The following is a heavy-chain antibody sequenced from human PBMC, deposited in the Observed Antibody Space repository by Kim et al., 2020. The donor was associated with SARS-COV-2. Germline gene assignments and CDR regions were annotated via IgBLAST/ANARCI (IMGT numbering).Heavy chain of an antibody. J-gene: IGHJ6*01. CDR1: GGSIGSSSHY. D-gene: IGHD6-19*01. CDR2: IAYSVGT. CDR3: TAVKF. V-gene: IGHV4-39*07. Sequence: SETLSLTCTVSGGSIGSSSHYWGWIRQPPGKKLEWVGSIAYSVGTYHNPSLNYHASILAGATMNQDSSKRRSAFAAGASTSSDTAVKFWG.